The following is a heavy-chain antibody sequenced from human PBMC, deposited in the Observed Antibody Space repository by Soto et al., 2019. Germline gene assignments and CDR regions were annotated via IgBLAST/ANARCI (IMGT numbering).Heavy chain of an antibody. V-gene: IGHV4-61*01. Sequence: PSETLSLTCTVSGGSVSSDNYYWNWIRQPPGKGLEWIGYIYYSGSTNYNPSLKSRVTISVDTSKNQFSLKLNSVTAADTAVYYCASWYSSTWSNFDYWGQGTLVTVSS. D-gene: IGHD6-13*01. CDR3: ASWYSSTWSNFDY. CDR2: IYYSGST. J-gene: IGHJ4*02. CDR1: GGSVSSDNYY.